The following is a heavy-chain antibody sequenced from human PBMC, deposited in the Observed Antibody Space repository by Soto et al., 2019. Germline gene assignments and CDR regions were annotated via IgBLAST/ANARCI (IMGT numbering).Heavy chain of an antibody. Sequence: GGSLRLSCAASGFTFSSYSMNWVRQAPGKGLEWVSSISSSSSYIYYTDSVKGRFTTSRDNAKNSLYLQMNSLRAEDTAVYYCARDIEYSSSSPYYGMDVWGQGTTVTVSS. J-gene: IGHJ6*02. V-gene: IGHV3-21*01. CDR2: ISSSSSYI. CDR1: GFTFSSYS. D-gene: IGHD6-6*01. CDR3: ARDIEYSSSSPYYGMDV.